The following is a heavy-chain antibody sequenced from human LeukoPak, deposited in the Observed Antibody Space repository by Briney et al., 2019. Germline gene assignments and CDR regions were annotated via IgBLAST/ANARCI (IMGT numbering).Heavy chain of an antibody. V-gene: IGHV3-74*01. D-gene: IGHD3-10*01. J-gene: IGHJ4*02. CDR1: GFTFSTYW. Sequence: GGSLRLSCAVSGFTFSTYWMHWVRQVAGKGLVWVSRINTDGSSTSYADSVKGRFTISRDNAKNTLYLQMNSLRAEDTAVYYCVGGPGYWGQGTLVIVSS. CDR2: INTDGSST. CDR3: VGGPGY.